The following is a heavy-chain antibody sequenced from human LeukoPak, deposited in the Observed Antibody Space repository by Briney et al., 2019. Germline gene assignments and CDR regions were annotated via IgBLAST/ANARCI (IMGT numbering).Heavy chain of an antibody. V-gene: IGHV4-59*01. D-gene: IGHD5-18*01. Sequence: SETLSLTCTVSGGSISNYYWSWIRQPPGKGLEWIGYLYYSGSANYNPSLKSRVTISLDTSKNQFSLKLSSVTAADTAVYYCARGRWLQLPDYWGQGTLVTVSS. CDR3: ARGRWLQLPDY. CDR1: GGSISNYY. J-gene: IGHJ4*02. CDR2: LYYSGSA.